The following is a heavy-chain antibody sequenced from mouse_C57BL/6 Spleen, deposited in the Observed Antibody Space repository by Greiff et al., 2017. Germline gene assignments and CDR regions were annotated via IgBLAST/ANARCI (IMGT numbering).Heavy chain of an antibody. CDR2: ISNLAYSI. D-gene: IGHD2-5*01. CDR1: GFTFSDYG. CDR3: ARRGHSKDYAMDY. Sequence: EVKLMESGGGLVQPGGSLKLSCAASGFTFSDYGMAWVRQAPRKGPEWVAFISNLAYSIYYADTVTGRVTISRENAKNTLYLEMSSLMSEDTAMYDCARRGHSKDYAMDYWGQGTSVTVSS. J-gene: IGHJ4*01. V-gene: IGHV5-15*01.